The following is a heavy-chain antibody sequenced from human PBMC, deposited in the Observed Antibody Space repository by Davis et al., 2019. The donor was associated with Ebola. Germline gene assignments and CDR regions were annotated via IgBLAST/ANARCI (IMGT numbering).Heavy chain of an antibody. CDR2: IYYSGST. J-gene: IGHJ4*02. CDR1: AGSISSSY. V-gene: IGHV4-59*01. Sequence: MPSETLSLTCTVSAGSISSSYWSWIRQPAGKGLEWIGYIYYSGSTNYNPSLKSRVTISVDTSKNQFSLKLSSVTAADTAVYYCARDRHYSNYGGWDYWGQGTLVTVSS. D-gene: IGHD4-11*01. CDR3: ARDRHYSNYGGWDY.